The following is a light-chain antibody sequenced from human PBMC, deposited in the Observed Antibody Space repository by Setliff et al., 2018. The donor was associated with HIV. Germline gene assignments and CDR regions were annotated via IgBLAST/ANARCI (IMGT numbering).Light chain of an antibody. V-gene: IGLV2-23*02. J-gene: IGLJ2*01. CDR3: CSYADSSPVV. CDR2: EVT. CDR1: SSDVGSYNL. Sequence: QSALTQPASVSGSPGQSITISCTGTSSDVGSYNLVSWYQQHPSKAPKVIIYEVTKRHSGVSNRFSGSKSGNTASLTIPGLQAEDESDYYCCSYADSSPVVFGGGTKVTVL.